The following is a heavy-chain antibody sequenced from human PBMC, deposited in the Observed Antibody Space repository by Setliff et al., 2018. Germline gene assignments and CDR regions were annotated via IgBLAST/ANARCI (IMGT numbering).Heavy chain of an antibody. Sequence: PGGSLRLSCAASGFTFRSYWMSWVRQAPGKGLEWVANIKKDGSIKYYLDSVKGRFTISRDNAKNTLYLQMNSLRAEDTAVYYCAKESRGYCGYVFDYWGQGTLVTVSS. J-gene: IGHJ4*02. V-gene: IGHV3-7*03. CDR3: AKESRGYCGYVFDY. CDR1: GFTFRSYW. D-gene: IGHD5-12*01. CDR2: IKKDGSIK.